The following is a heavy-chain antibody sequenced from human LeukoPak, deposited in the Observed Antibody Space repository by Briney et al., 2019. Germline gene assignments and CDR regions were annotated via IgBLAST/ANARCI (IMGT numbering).Heavy chain of an antibody. J-gene: IGHJ5*02. CDR3: ARATASNWFDP. CDR1: GFTFSSYW. Sequence: GGSLRLSCAASGFTFSSYWMSWVRQAPGKGLEWVANIKENGSEKYYVDSVKGRFTISRDNAKNSLYLQMNSLRAEDTAIYYCARATASNWFDPWGQGTLVTVSS. D-gene: IGHD5-18*01. V-gene: IGHV3-7*01. CDR2: IKENGSEK.